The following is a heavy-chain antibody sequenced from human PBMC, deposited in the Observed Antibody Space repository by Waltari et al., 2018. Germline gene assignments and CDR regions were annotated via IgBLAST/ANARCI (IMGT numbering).Heavy chain of an antibody. Sequence: EVQLVESGGGLVKPGGSLRLSCAASGFTFSSYSMNWVRQAPGKGLEWVSSISSSSSYIYYADSVKGRFTISRDNAKNSLYLQMNSLRAEDTAVYYCARAGRADYYGSGTILFWGQGTLVTVSS. CDR2: ISSSSSYI. CDR1: GFTFSSYS. CDR3: ARAGRADYYGSGTILF. J-gene: IGHJ4*02. V-gene: IGHV3-21*01. D-gene: IGHD3-10*01.